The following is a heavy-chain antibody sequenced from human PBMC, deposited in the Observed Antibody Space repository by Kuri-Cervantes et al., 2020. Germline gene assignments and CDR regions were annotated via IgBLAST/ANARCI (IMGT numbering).Heavy chain of an antibody. D-gene: IGHD2-2*01. Sequence: GESLKISCAASGFTFSSYAMSWVRQAPGKGLEWVSAISGSGGSTYYADSVKGRFTISRDNSKNTLYPQMNSLRPEDTAVYYCAKEKYQPVAPVGYWGQGTLVTVSS. CDR1: GFTFSSYA. CDR2: ISGSGGST. J-gene: IGHJ4*02. V-gene: IGHV3-23*01. CDR3: AKEKYQPVAPVGY.